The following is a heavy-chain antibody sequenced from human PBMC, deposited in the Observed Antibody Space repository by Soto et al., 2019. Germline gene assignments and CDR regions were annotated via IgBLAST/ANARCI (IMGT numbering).Heavy chain of an antibody. V-gene: IGHV3-66*01. CDR1: GFIVSSHY. D-gene: IGHD1-26*01. CDR3: ARDSGSSEGGTDY. Sequence: EVQLVQSGGGLVQPGGSLRLSCSPSGFIVSSHYMSWVRQAPGKGLEWVSVIYRGGYTSYADSVKGRFTISRDSSKNTLWLQMRSLRDEDTAVYYCARDSGSSEGGTDYWGQGTLVTVSS. J-gene: IGHJ4*02. CDR2: IYRGGYT.